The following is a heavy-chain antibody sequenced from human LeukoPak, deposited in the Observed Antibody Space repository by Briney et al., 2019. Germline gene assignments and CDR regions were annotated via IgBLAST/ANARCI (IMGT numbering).Heavy chain of an antibody. D-gene: IGHD2-2*01. CDR1: GFTFSSCA. Sequence: PGGSLRLSCAASGFTFSSCAMGWVRQAPGKGLEWVSAISGSGGSTYYADSVKGRFTISRDNSKNTLYLQMNSLRAEDTAVYYCAKRYCSSTSCYYDYWGQGTLVTVSS. J-gene: IGHJ4*02. V-gene: IGHV3-23*01. CDR2: ISGSGGST. CDR3: AKRYCSSTSCYYDY.